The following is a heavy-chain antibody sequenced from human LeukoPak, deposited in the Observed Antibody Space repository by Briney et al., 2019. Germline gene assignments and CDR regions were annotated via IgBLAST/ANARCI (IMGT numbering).Heavy chain of an antibody. CDR3: AKDVSSMVRGVIHYFDY. D-gene: IGHD3-10*01. V-gene: IGHV3-23*01. Sequence: GGSLRLSCAASGFTFSSYAMSWVRQAPGKGLEWVSAISGSGGSTYYADSVKGRSTISRDNSKNTLYLQMNSLRAEDTAVYYCAKDVSSMVRGVIHYFDYWGQGTLVTVSS. J-gene: IGHJ4*02. CDR2: ISGSGGST. CDR1: GFTFSSYA.